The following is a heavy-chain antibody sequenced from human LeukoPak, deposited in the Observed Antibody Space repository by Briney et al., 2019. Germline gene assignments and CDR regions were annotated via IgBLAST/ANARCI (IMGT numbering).Heavy chain of an antibody. CDR1: GGSFSGYY. J-gene: IGHJ3*02. D-gene: IGHD2-2*01. V-gene: IGHV4-34*01. CDR3: ARRVGRQQLLSLPRNAFDI. Sequence: SETLSLTCAVYGGSFSGYYWSWIRQPPGKGLERFGEINHSGSTNYNPSLKSRVTISVDTSRNQFSLKLSSVTAADTAVYYCARRVGRQQLLSLPRNAFDIWGQGTMVTVSS. CDR2: INHSGST.